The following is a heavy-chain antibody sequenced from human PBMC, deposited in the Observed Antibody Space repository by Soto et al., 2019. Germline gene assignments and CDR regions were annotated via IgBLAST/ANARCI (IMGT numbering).Heavy chain of an antibody. Sequence: QVQLVESGGGLVKPGGSLRLSCAASGFPFSDYYMSWIRQTPGKGLEWVSYISSSGSSIYYADSVKGRFTISRDNAKNSLYLQMNSLRAEDTAVYYCARGDLATVQYYYYGMEVWGQGTTVTVSS. J-gene: IGHJ6*02. CDR2: ISSSGSSI. CDR1: GFPFSDYY. CDR3: ARGDLATVQYYYYGMEV. D-gene: IGHD4-4*01. V-gene: IGHV3-11*01.